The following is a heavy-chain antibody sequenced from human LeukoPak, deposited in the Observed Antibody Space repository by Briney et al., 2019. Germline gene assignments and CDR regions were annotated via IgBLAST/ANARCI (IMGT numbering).Heavy chain of an antibody. Sequence: KSSETLSLTCTVSGGSIRSSSYYWVWIRQPPGKGLEWIGSIYYSGSTYYNPSLKSRVTISMDTSKNQFSLKLRTVTAADTAVYYCARVYGDYDILTGYYYFDYWGQGTLVTVSS. D-gene: IGHD3-9*01. CDR1: GGSIRSSSYY. CDR3: ARVYGDYDILTGYYYFDY. CDR2: IYYSGST. J-gene: IGHJ4*02. V-gene: IGHV4-39*07.